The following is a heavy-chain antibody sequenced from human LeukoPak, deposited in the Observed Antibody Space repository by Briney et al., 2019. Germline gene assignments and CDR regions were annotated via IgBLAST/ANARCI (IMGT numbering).Heavy chain of an antibody. Sequence: ASVKVSCKASGYTFTGYYMHWVRQAPGQGLEWMGWINPNNGGTKYAQNFQGRVTMTRDTSISTAYMELDRLRFDDTAVYYCARDSGEVPDYWGQGTLVTVSS. J-gene: IGHJ4*02. D-gene: IGHD3-10*01. CDR3: ARDSGEVPDY. V-gene: IGHV1-2*02. CDR1: GYTFTGYY. CDR2: INPNNGGT.